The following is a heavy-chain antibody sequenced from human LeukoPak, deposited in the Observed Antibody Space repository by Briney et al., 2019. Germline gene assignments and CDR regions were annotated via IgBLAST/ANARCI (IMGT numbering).Heavy chain of an antibody. Sequence: PSETLSLTCTVSDGSISSYYWSWIRQPAGKGLEWIGRIYSSGSTNYNPSLKSRVTITLDTSKNQFSLKLSSVTAADTAVYYCARDQTSKGDAFDIWGQGTMVTVSS. J-gene: IGHJ3*02. CDR1: DGSISSYY. CDR2: IYSSGST. V-gene: IGHV4-4*07. CDR3: ARDQTSKGDAFDI.